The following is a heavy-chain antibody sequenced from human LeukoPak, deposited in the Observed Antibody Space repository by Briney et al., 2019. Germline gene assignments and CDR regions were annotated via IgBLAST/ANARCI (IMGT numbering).Heavy chain of an antibody. CDR3: ARHVEMATIPQHFDY. CDR1: GGTFSSYA. V-gene: IGHV1-69*04. D-gene: IGHD5-24*01. Sequence: SVKVSCKASGGTFSSYAISWVRQAPGQGLEWMGRIIPILGIADYAQKFQGRVTITADKSTSTAYMELSSLRSEDTAVYYCARHVEMATIPQHFDYWGQGTLVTVSS. CDR2: IIPILGIA. J-gene: IGHJ4*02.